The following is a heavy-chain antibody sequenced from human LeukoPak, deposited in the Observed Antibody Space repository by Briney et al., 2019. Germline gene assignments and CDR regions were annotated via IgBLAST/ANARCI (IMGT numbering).Heavy chain of an antibody. CDR1: GGTFSSYA. CDR3: ARIGYCSGGSCYSHYYYGMDV. J-gene: IGHJ6*02. V-gene: IGHV1-69*04. D-gene: IGHD2-15*01. CDR2: IIPIFGIA. Sequence: ASVKVSCKASGGTFSSYAISWVRQAPGQGLEWMGRIIPIFGIANYAQKFQGRVTITADKSTSTAYMELSSLRSEDTAVYYCARIGYCSGGSCYSHYYYGMDVWGQGTTVTVSS.